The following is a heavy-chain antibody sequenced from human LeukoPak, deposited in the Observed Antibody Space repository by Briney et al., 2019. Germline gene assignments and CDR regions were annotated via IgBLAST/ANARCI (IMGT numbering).Heavy chain of an antibody. V-gene: IGHV3-23*01. CDR3: AKGLGSSWYKASWFDP. J-gene: IGHJ5*02. Sequence: GGSLRLSCAASGFTFSSYAMNWVRQAPGKGLEWVSAISGSGGSTYYADSVKGRFTISRDNSKNTLYLQMNSLRAEDTAVYYCAKGLGSSWYKASWFDPWGQGTLVTVSS. CDR2: ISGSGGST. CDR1: GFTFSSYA. D-gene: IGHD6-13*01.